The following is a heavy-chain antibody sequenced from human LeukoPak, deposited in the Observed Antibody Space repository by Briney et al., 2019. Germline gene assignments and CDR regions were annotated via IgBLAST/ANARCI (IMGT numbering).Heavy chain of an antibody. CDR2: ISAYNGNT. J-gene: IGHJ6*03. Sequence: ASVKVSCKASGYTFTSYGISWVRQAPGQGLEWMGWISAYNGNTNYAQKLQGRVTMTTDTSTSTAYMELRSLRSDDTAVYCCARREDYGSGSGYYYYYMDVWGKGTTVTVSS. D-gene: IGHD3-10*01. CDR3: ARREDYGSGSGYYYYYMDV. CDR1: GYTFTSYG. V-gene: IGHV1-18*01.